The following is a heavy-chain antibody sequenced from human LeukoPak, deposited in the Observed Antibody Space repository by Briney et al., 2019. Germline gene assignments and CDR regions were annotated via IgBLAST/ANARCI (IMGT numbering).Heavy chain of an antibody. CDR2: INHSGST. V-gene: IGHV4-39*07. CDR1: GGSISSGGYY. CDR3: ARGRETTVFQWDSSGYSRPDY. J-gene: IGHJ4*02. Sequence: SETLSLTCTVSGGSISSGGYYWSWIRQPPGKGLEWIGEINHSGSTNYNPSLKSRVTISVDTSKNQFSLKLSSVTAADTAVYYCARGRETTVFQWDSSGYSRPDYWGQGTLVTVSS. D-gene: IGHD3-22*01.